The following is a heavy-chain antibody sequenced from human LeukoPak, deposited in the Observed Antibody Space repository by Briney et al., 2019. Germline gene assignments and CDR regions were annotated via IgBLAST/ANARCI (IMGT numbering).Heavy chain of an antibody. Sequence: GGSLRLSCAASGFTFSRFGMNWVRQAPGKGLEWVSYISSTGSPIYYADSVKGRFTISRDNAKNSLYLQMNSLRDDDTAVYYCAQKGGTDYWGQGTLVAVSS. D-gene: IGHD2-15*01. J-gene: IGHJ4*02. V-gene: IGHV3-48*02. CDR1: GFTFSRFG. CDR2: ISSTGSPI. CDR3: AQKGGTDY.